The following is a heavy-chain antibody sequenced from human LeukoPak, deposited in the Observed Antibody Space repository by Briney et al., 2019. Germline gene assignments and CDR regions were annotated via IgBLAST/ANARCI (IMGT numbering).Heavy chain of an antibody. V-gene: IGHV3-30-3*01. Sequence: PGGSLRLSCAASGFTFSSYAMHWVRQAPGKGLEWVAVISYDGSNKYYADSVKGRFTISRDNSKNTLYLQMNSLRAEDTAVYYCARAESRGNIAAAGGGEKEKGSTPWGQGTLVTVSS. D-gene: IGHD6-13*01. CDR2: ISYDGSNK. CDR1: GFTFSSYA. CDR3: ARAESRGNIAAAGGGEKEKGSTP. J-gene: IGHJ5*02.